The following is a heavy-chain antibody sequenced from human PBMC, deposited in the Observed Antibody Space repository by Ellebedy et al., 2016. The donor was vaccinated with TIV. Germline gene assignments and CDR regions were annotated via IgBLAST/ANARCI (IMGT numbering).Heavy chain of an antibody. CDR1: GFTFSDHY. Sequence: PGGSLRLSCAASGFTFSDHYMDRVRQAPGKGLEWVGRTRNKANSYTTECAASVKGRFTISRDDSKNSLYLQMNSLKTEDTAVYYCVSPAGSSGYWEAFDIWGQGTMVTVSS. D-gene: IGHD3-22*01. J-gene: IGHJ3*02. CDR3: VSPAGSSGYWEAFDI. CDR2: TRNKANSYTT. V-gene: IGHV3-72*01.